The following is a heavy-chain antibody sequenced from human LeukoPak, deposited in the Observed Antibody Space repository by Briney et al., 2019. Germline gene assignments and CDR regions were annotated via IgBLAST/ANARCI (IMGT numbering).Heavy chain of an antibody. D-gene: IGHD6-19*01. J-gene: IGHJ3*02. CDR3: ASKQWLDGDNAFDI. CDR2: IYYSGST. Sequence: SETLSLTCTVSGGSISSSSYYWGWIRQPPGKGLEWLGSIYYSGSTYYNPSLKSRVTISVDTSKNQFSLKLSSVTAADTAVYYCASKQWLDGDNAFDIWGQGTMVTVSS. V-gene: IGHV4-39*01. CDR1: GGSISSSSYY.